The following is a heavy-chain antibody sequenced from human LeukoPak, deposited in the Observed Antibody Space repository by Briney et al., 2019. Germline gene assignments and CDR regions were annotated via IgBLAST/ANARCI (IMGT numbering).Heavy chain of an antibody. D-gene: IGHD3-22*01. CDR1: GFTFSTYG. CDR3: AKTRTNYYDSSGYSYYFDY. J-gene: IGHJ4*02. V-gene: IGHV3-30*02. CDR2: IWYDGSSK. Sequence: QSGGSLRLSCAASGFTFSTYGMHWVRQAPGKGLEWVSVIWYDGSSKYYADSVKGRFTISRDNSQNTLYLQMNSLRAEDTAVYYCAKTRTNYYDSSGYSYYFDYWGQGTLVTVSS.